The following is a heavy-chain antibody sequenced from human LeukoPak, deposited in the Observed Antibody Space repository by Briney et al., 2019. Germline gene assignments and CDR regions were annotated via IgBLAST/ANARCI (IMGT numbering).Heavy chain of an antibody. CDR3: AKGRRAAVYYDGFDI. Sequence: PGGSLRLSCAASGFTFTNYAMSWVRQAPGKGLEWVSAISGSGGSTHYADSVKGRFTISRDNSKNTLYLQINSLRAEDTAVYYCAKGRRAAVYYDGFDIWGQGTMVTVSS. CDR2: ISGSGGST. V-gene: IGHV3-23*01. D-gene: IGHD3-9*01. CDR1: GFTFTNYA. J-gene: IGHJ3*02.